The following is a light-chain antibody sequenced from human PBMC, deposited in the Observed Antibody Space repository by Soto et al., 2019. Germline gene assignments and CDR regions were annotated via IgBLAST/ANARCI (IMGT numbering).Light chain of an antibody. J-gene: IGLJ2*01. CDR3: ASWDDSLKGVV. V-gene: IGLV1-44*01. Sequence: QPVLTQPPSASGTPGQRVTISCSGSSSNIGSKTVNWYQQLPGTAPKLLIYDNNQRPSGVPDRFSGSKSGTSASLAISGLQSEDETDYYCASWDDSLKGVVFGGGTKVTVL. CDR1: SSNIGSKT. CDR2: DNN.